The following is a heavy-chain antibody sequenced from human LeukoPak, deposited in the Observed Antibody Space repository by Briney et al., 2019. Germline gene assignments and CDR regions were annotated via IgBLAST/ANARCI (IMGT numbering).Heavy chain of an antibody. J-gene: IGHJ4*02. CDR3: ARGCSSGWCLDY. CDR2: ISSSGGGSTI. CDR1: GFAFSSYE. V-gene: IGHV3-48*03. D-gene: IGHD6-19*01. Sequence: GRSLRISCAASGFAFSSYEMNWVRQAPGKGLEWESYISSSGGGSTIYYTDSVKGRFTISRDNAKNSLYLQMNSLRAEDTGIYYCARGCSSGWCLDYWGQGTLGTVSS.